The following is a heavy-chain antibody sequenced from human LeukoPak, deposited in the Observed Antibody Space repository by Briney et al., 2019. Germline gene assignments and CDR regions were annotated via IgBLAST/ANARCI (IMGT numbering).Heavy chain of an antibody. D-gene: IGHD6-13*01. CDR1: GFTFSTSA. Sequence: GGSLRLSCAASGFTFSTSAMTWVRQAPGKGLECVSSISGSGGGTYYADSVKGRFIISRDNSKNTLYLQMNGLRADDTAVYYCAKGTAAVDYWGQGTLVTVSS. CDR2: ISGSGGGT. J-gene: IGHJ4*02. CDR3: AKGTAAVDY. V-gene: IGHV3-23*01.